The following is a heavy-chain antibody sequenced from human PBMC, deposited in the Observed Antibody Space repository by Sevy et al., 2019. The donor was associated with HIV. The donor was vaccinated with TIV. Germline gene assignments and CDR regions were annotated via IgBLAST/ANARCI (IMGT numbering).Heavy chain of an antibody. CDR2: IYYSGST. Sequence: SETLSLTCTVSGGSITSSSYFWAWIRQPPGKGLEWIGSIYYSGSTYYNPSLKTRVTISVDTSKNQFSLKRTSVTAAHTAVYYCARPRSHWVVTPFDYWGQGTLVTVSS. D-gene: IGHD2-21*02. V-gene: IGHV4-39*01. CDR3: ARPRSHWVVTPFDY. J-gene: IGHJ4*02. CDR1: GGSITSSSYF.